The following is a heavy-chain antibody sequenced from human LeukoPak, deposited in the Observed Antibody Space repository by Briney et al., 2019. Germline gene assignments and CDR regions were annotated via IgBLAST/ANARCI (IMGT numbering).Heavy chain of an antibody. CDR3: AKDQYDSGSYGIDY. CDR2: ISYDGSNK. D-gene: IGHD1-26*01. Sequence: GRSLRLSCAASGFTFSSYGMHWVRQAPGKGLEWVAVISYDGSNKYYADSVKGRFTISRDNSKNTLYLQMNSLRAEDTAVYYCAKDQYDSGSYGIDYWGQGTLVTVSS. V-gene: IGHV3-30*18. J-gene: IGHJ4*02. CDR1: GFTFSSYG.